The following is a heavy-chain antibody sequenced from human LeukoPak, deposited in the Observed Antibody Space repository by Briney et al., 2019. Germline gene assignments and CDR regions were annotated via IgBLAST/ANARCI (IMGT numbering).Heavy chain of an antibody. D-gene: IGHD1-14*01. Sequence: GGSLRLSCAASGFTFSSCGLNWVRQAPGKGLEWVSSIGPTGTDRYYADSVRGRFTISRDNAKNSMYLQMDSLRDEDTAVYYCATETIGRHYDYWGQGTLLTVSS. J-gene: IGHJ4*02. V-gene: IGHV3-21*01. CDR2: IGPTGTDR. CDR1: GFTFSSCG. CDR3: ATETIGRHYDY.